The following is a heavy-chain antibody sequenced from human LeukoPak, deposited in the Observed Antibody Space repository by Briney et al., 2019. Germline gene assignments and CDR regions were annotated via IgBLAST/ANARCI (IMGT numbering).Heavy chain of an antibody. Sequence: GGSLRLSCAASGFTFSSYAMSWVRQAPGKGLEWVSTITGSGSSTYYADSVKGRFTISRDKSMNALFLQMSSLRAEDTAVYYCVKVSGMYSSSWPTDIWGQGTLVTVSS. CDR2: ITGSGSST. V-gene: IGHV3-23*01. J-gene: IGHJ4*02. D-gene: IGHD6-13*01. CDR1: GFTFSSYA. CDR3: VKVSGMYSSSWPTDI.